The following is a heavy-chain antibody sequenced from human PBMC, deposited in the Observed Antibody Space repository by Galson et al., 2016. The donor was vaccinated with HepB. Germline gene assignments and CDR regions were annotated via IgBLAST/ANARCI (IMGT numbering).Heavy chain of an antibody. J-gene: IGHJ4*02. Sequence: SLRLSCAASGFRFMSHAMSWVRQAPGKGLEWVSRINGGTHYTYYADSVKGRFTISRDNSKNTLDLQMNSLRVEDTAVYYCAKDDAVGGGYLDYWGQGTLVTVSS. CDR2: INGGTHYT. CDR1: GFRFMSHA. CDR3: AKDDAVGGGYLDY. D-gene: IGHD6-19*01. V-gene: IGHV3-23*01.